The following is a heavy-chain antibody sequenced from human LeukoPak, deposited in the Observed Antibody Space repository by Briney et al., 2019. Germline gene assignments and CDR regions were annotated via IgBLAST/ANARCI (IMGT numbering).Heavy chain of an antibody. CDR2: ISSSGSTI. CDR3: ARDGDQWLMYNWFDP. CDR1: GFTFSDYY. V-gene: IGHV3-11*01. Sequence: GGSLRLSCAASGFTFSDYYMSWIRQAPGKGLEWVSYISSSGSTIYYADSVKGRFTISRDNAKNSLYLQMNSLRAEDTAVYYCARDGDQWLMYNWFDPWGQGTLVTVSS. D-gene: IGHD6-19*01. J-gene: IGHJ5*02.